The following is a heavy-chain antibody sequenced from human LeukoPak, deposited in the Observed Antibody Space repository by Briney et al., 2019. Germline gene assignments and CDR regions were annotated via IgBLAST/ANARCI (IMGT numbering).Heavy chain of an antibody. V-gene: IGHV3-23*01. J-gene: IGHJ4*02. CDR1: GFTFSSYA. CDR3: ARPRGYSGYRFFDY. Sequence: PGGSLRLSCAASGFTFSSYAMSWVRQAPGKGLEWVSAISGSGGSTYYADSVKGRFTISRDNSKNTLYLQMNSLRAEDTAVYYCARPRGYSGYRFFDYWGQGPLVTVSS. D-gene: IGHD5-12*01. CDR2: ISGSGGST.